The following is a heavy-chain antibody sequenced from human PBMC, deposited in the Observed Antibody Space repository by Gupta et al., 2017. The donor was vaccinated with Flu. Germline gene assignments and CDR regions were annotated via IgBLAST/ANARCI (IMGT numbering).Heavy chain of an antibody. D-gene: IGHD3-3*02. V-gene: IGHV3-23*04. Sequence: EVQLVESGGGVVQHGGHLRLCCAVSGFTFSDYAMSWVRQAPGKGLEWVSAISGGAHNTTYADSVRGRFTISRDNSKNTLFLQMDSLRAEDTAVYYCAKDEYIYGHDAFDMWGQGTTVTVSS. CDR2: ISGGAHNT. CDR3: AKDEYIYGHDAFDM. CDR1: GFTFSDYA. J-gene: IGHJ3*02.